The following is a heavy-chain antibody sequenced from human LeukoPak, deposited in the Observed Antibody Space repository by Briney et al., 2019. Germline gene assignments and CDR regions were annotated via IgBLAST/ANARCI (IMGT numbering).Heavy chain of an antibody. V-gene: IGHV2-5*01. Sequence: SGPTLVKPSQTLTLTCTFSGFSLSPRGVGVGWIRQPPGKALEWLALIYWNDDKRYSPSLKSRVTIPKDTSKNQAVLTMTDMDPVDTATYYCAHTYCTSTTCHLFDYWGQGTLVTVSS. CDR3: AHTYCTSTTCHLFDY. D-gene: IGHD2-2*01. CDR1: GFSLSPRGVG. J-gene: IGHJ4*02. CDR2: IYWNDDK.